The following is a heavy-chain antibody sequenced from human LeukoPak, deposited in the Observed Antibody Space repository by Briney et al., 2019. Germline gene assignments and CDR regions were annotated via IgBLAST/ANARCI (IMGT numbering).Heavy chain of an antibody. CDR3: ARDQYDSVWGSHRPYFDY. CDR1: GYTFSSYG. V-gene: IGHV1-18*01. CDR2: ISVHNGNP. D-gene: IGHD3-16*02. J-gene: IGHJ4*02. Sequence: GASVKVSRKASGYTFSSYGISWVRQAPGQGLEWMGWISVHNGNPEYAQKFQGRVIMTTDTFTSTAYMELRSLRSDDTAVYYCARDQYDSVWGSHRPYFDYWGQGTLVTVSS.